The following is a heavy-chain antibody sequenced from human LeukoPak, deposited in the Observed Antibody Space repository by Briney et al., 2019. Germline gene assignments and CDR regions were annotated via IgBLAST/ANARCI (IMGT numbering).Heavy chain of an antibody. CDR2: IGSSGSTI. Sequence: GGSLRLSCAASGFTFSDYYMSWIRQAPGKGLEWVSYIGSSGSTIYYADSVRGRFTISRDNAKNSLYLQMNSLRAEDTAVYYCARGKRYYDSRKDAFDIWGQGTMVTVSS. V-gene: IGHV3-11*01. CDR1: GFTFSDYY. D-gene: IGHD3-22*01. CDR3: ARGKRYYDSRKDAFDI. J-gene: IGHJ3*02.